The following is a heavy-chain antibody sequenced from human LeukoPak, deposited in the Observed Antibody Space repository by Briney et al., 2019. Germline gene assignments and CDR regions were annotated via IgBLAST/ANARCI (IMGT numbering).Heavy chain of an antibody. CDR2: INHSGST. V-gene: IGHV4-34*01. Sequence: SETLSLTCAVYGGSFSGYYWSWLRQPPGKGLEWFGEINHSGSTNYNPSLKSRVTISVDTSKNQFSLKLSSVTAADTAVYYCARVDHYGSGPQGFDYWGQGTLVTVSS. D-gene: IGHD3-10*01. CDR1: GGSFSGYY. J-gene: IGHJ4*02. CDR3: ARVDHYGSGPQGFDY.